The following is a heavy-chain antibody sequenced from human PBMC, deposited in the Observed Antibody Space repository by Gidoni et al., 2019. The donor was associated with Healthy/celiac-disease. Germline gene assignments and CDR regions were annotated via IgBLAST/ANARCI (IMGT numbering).Heavy chain of an antibody. D-gene: IGHD6-6*01. CDR2: INPNSGGT. CDR1: GYTFTGYY. Sequence: QVQLVQSGAEVKKPGASVKVSCKASGYTFTGYYMHWVRQAPGQGLEWMGWINPNSGGTNYAQKFQGRVTMTRDTSISTAYMELSRLRSDDTAVYYCATLPEGIAARGYYYYGMDVWGQGTTVTVSS. J-gene: IGHJ6*02. V-gene: IGHV1-2*02. CDR3: ATLPEGIAARGYYYYGMDV.